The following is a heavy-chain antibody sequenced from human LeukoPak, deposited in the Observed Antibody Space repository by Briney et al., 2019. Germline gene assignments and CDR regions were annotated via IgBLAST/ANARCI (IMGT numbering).Heavy chain of an antibody. CDR1: GGSISSSSYY. V-gene: IGHV4-39*01. CDR3: ASPYDFWSGRPDV. Sequence: SETLSLTCTVSGGSISSSSYYRGWIRQPPGKGLEWIGSIYYSGSTYYNPSLKSRVTISVDTSKNQFSLKLSSVTAADTAVYYCASPYDFWSGRPDVWGKGTTVTVSS. J-gene: IGHJ6*04. D-gene: IGHD3-3*01. CDR2: IYYSGST.